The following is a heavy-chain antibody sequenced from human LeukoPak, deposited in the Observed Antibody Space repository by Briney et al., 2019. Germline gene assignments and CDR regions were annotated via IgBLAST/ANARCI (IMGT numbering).Heavy chain of an antibody. CDR3: ASGARFSGYYTYFDY. V-gene: IGHV4-34*01. D-gene: IGHD3-22*01. CDR2: INHSGST. J-gene: IGHJ4*02. CDR1: GGSFSGYY. Sequence: SETLSLTCAVYGGSFSGYYWSWIRQPPGKGLEWIGEINHSGSTNYNPSLKSRVTISVDTSKNQFSLKLSSVTAADTAVYYCASGARFSGYYTYFDYWGQGTLVTVSS.